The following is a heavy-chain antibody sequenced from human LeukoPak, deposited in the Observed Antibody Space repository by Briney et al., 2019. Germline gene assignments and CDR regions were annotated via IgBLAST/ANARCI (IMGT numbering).Heavy chain of an antibody. CDR3: ARRLYQLSRYAFDI. D-gene: IGHD3-3*01. CDR1: GGSFSDYY. CDR2: INHSGRN. V-gene: IGHV4-34*01. Sequence: SETLSLTCAVYGGSFSDYYWSWIRQPPGKGLEWIGEINHSGRNNYKPSLKSRVTISVDTSKNQFSLKLSSVAAADTAVYYCARRLYQLSRYAFDIWGQGTMVTVSS. J-gene: IGHJ3*02.